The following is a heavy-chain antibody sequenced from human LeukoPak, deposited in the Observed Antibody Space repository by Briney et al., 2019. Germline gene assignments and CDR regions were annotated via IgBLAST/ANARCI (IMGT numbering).Heavy chain of an antibody. Sequence: SETLSLTCNVLGGSIRSSNYYWGWIRQPPGKGLEWIGSIYYSGSTYYNPSLKGRGTMSVDTSNNQFSLKLTSATATDTAIYCYVRLFYYDSRVPPSWGQGNVVSVSS. V-gene: IGHV4-39*01. CDR1: GGSIRSSNYY. D-gene: IGHD3-22*01. J-gene: IGHJ1*01. CDR3: VRLFYYDSRVPPS. CDR2: IYYSGST.